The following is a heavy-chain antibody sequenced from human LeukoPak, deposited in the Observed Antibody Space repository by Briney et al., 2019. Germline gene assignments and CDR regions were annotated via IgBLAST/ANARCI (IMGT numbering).Heavy chain of an antibody. J-gene: IGHJ4*02. D-gene: IGHD3-10*01. Sequence: ASVKVSCTVSGYTLTELSMHWVRQAPGKGLEWMGGFGPEDGETIYAQKFQGRVTMTEDTSTDTAYMELSSLRSEDTAVYYCATGPPRGDTMVRGVMAYIDYWGQGTLVTVSS. CDR2: FGPEDGET. V-gene: IGHV1-24*01. CDR1: GYTLTELS. CDR3: ATGPPRGDTMVRGVMAYIDY.